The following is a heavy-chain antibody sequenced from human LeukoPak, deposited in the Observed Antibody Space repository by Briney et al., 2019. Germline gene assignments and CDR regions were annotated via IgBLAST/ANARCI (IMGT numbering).Heavy chain of an antibody. CDR1: GYTFTSYY. V-gene: IGHV1-46*01. J-gene: IGHJ6*03. D-gene: IGHD3-10*01. CDR2: MNPSGGST. CDR3: ARGPSITMVRGGQWYYYMDV. Sequence: ASVKVSCRASGYTFTSYYIHWVRQAPGQGLEWMGLMNPSGGSTNYAQKFQGRVTMTRDTSTSTVYTELSSLRSEDTAVYYCARGPSITMVRGGQWYYYMDVWGKGTTVTISS.